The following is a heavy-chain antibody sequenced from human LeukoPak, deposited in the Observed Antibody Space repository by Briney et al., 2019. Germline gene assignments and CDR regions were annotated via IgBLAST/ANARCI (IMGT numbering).Heavy chain of an antibody. D-gene: IGHD5-12*01. V-gene: IGHV3-33*01. CDR1: GFIFSNYG. Sequence: GGSLRLPCAASGFIFSNYGMHWVRQAPGKGLEWVAVIWCDGGNKYFSDSVKGRFTISRDNSKNTLYLQMNSLRAEDTAVYYCARATSAYGSKALDYWGQGTLVTVSS. CDR3: ARATSAYGSKALDY. J-gene: IGHJ4*02. CDR2: IWCDGGNK.